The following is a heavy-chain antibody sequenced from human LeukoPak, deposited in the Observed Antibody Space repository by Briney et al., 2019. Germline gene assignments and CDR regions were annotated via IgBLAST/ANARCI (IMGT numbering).Heavy chain of an antibody. V-gene: IGHV1-2*02. D-gene: IGHD6-13*01. CDR2: INPNSGGT. Sequence: GASVKVSCKASGGTFSSYAISWVRQAPGQGLEWMGWINPNSGGTNYAQKFQGRVTMTRDTSISTAYMELRSLRSDDTAVYYCARGESSSWHDYWGQGTLVTVSS. CDR1: GGTFSSYA. J-gene: IGHJ4*02. CDR3: ARGESSSWHDY.